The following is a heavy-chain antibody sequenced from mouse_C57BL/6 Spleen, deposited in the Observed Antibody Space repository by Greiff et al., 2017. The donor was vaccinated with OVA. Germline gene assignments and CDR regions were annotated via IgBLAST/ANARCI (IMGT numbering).Heavy chain of an antibody. J-gene: IGHJ4*01. Sequence: VQLQQPGAELVMPGASVKLSCKASGYTFTSYWMHWVKQRPGQGLEWIGEIDPSDGYTNYNQKFKGKSTLTVDKSSSTAYMQLSSLTSEDSAAYYCSIRYLFALDDWGQGTSVTVSS. CDR1: GYTFTSYW. D-gene: IGHD1-1*01. CDR3: SIRYLFALDD. CDR2: IDPSDGYT. V-gene: IGHV1-69*01.